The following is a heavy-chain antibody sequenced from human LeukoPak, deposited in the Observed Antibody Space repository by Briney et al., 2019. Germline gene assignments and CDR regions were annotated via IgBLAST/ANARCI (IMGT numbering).Heavy chain of an antibody. CDR2: IWYDGSNK. CDR3: ASSAESYCSSTSCPGGPFDY. D-gene: IGHD2-2*01. J-gene: IGHJ4*02. CDR1: GFTFSSYG. Sequence: GGSLRLSCAASGFTFSSYGMHWVRQAPGKGLEWVAVIWYDGSNKYCADSVKGRFTISRDNSKNTLYLQMNSLRAEDTAVYYCASSAESYCSSTSCPGGPFDYWGQGTLVTVSS. V-gene: IGHV3-33*01.